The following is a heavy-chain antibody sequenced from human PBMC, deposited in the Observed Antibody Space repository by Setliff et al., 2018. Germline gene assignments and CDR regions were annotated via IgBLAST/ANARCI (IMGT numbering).Heavy chain of an antibody. CDR2: VTIYNGNT. Sequence: ASVKVSCKASGYTFNNYGVAWVRQAPGQGLDWMGWVTIYNGNTKYAQNLQGRLTLSTDRSTNTVYMELGSLTTDDTATYYCARLVRYCSTRTCQRASGDEYFGQGTLVPVSS. D-gene: IGHD1-1*01. V-gene: IGHV1-18*01. J-gene: IGHJ4*02. CDR1: GYTFNNYG. CDR3: ARLVRYCSTRTCQRASGDEY.